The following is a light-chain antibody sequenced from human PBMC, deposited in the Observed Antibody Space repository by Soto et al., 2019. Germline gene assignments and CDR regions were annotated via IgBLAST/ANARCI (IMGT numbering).Light chain of an antibody. CDR1: GSNIGAGYD. CDR2: GNS. CDR3: QSYDSSLSGYV. V-gene: IGLV1-40*01. Sequence: QSVLTQPPSVSGAPGQRVSISCTGSGSNIGAGYDVHWYQQLPGTAPKLLIYGNSNRPSGVPDRFSGSKSGTSASLAITGLQAEEESDYYCQSYDSSLSGYVFGTGTKVTVL. J-gene: IGLJ1*01.